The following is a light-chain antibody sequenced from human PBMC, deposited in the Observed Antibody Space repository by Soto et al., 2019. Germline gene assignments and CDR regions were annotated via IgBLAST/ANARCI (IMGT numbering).Light chain of an antibody. CDR3: QQYHNVPLT. CDR2: EAS. V-gene: IGKV1-33*01. CDR1: QDITND. Sequence: DIQMTQSASSLSASVGDRVTITCQANQDITNDLNWYQQKPGKAPKVLIYEASNLETGVPSRFSGSGSGTDFTFTISSLQPEDIATNFCQQYHNVPLTFGGGTKVEIK. J-gene: IGKJ4*01.